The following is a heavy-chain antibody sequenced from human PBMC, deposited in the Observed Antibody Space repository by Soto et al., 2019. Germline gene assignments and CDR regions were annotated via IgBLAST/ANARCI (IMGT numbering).Heavy chain of an antibody. V-gene: IGHV3-23*01. CDR2: IGGRATSA. J-gene: IGHJ4*02. Sequence: EVQLLESGGGLVQPGGSLRLSCAASGFTFSNYAMSGVRQAPGKGLEWVSGIGGRATSAYYADYVKGRFAISRDNSYNTLFLQLNSLRAEDTAVYYCAKSRYSDSSGDFYDFWGQGTLVSVSS. CDR1: GFTFSNYA. CDR3: AKSRYSDSSGDFYDF. D-gene: IGHD3-22*01.